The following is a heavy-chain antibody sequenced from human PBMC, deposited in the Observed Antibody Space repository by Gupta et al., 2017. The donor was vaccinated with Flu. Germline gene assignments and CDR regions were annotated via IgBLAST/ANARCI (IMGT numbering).Heavy chain of an antibody. CDR2: IDTSGAT. CDR3: AGGGCISGWPGPGDC. V-gene: IGHV4-61*02. CDR1: GGAINRGSYY. Sequence: VQLQESGPGLVTPSPSLSLTCTVSGGAINRGSYYWRWFRQSAGKGLEWMGRIDTSGATNYNRYIDNGSIRSVATTRNNFSMQRTSGTAADTAVDYWAGGGCISGWPGPGDCWGQGSRGTVSS. D-gene: IGHD6-25*01. J-gene: IGHJ4*02.